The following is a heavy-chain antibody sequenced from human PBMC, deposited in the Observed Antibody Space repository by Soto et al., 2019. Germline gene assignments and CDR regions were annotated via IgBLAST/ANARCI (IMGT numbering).Heavy chain of an antibody. CDR3: AISTEAVDTAMVTIDF. CDR1: GYTFTSYG. CDR2: ISAYNGNT. J-gene: IGHJ4*02. Sequence: ASVKVSCKASGYTFTSYGISWVRQAPGQGLEWMGWISAYNGNTNYAQKLQGRVTMTTDTSTSTAYMELRSLRSDDTAVYYCAISTEAVDTAMVTIDFSGQGTLVTVSS. V-gene: IGHV1-18*01. D-gene: IGHD5-18*01.